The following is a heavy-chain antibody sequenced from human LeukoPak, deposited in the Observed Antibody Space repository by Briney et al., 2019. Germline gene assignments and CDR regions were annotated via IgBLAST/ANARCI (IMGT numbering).Heavy chain of an antibody. CDR2: IYSGGST. V-gene: IGHV3-66*01. CDR1: GFTVSSNY. Sequence: GGSLRLSCAASGFTVSSNYMSWGRQAPGKGLEWVSVIYSGGSTYYADSVKGRFTISRDNSKNTLYLQMSSLRAEDTAVYYCARDPDTDMSDSFDVWGQGTMVTVSS. CDR3: ARDPDTDMSDSFDV. J-gene: IGHJ3*01. D-gene: IGHD5-18*01.